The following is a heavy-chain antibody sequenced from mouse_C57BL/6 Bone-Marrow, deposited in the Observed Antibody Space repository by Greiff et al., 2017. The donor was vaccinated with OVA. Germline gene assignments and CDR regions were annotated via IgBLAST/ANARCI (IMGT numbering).Heavy chain of an antibody. Sequence: VQLQQSGGGLVQPGESLKLSCESNEYEFPSHDMSWVRKTPEKRLELVAAINSDGGSTYYPDTMERRFIISRDNTKTTLYLQMSSLRSEDTAFYYCARQDSNYAMDYWGQGTSVTVSS. CDR1: EYEFPSHD. J-gene: IGHJ4*01. V-gene: IGHV5-2*01. CDR3: ARQDSNYAMDY. CDR2: INSDGGST.